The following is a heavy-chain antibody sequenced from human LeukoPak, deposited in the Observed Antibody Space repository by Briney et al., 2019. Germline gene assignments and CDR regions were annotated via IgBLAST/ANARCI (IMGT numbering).Heavy chain of an antibody. Sequence: PGGSLRVSCAASGFTFDDHGMSWVRQAPGKGLEWVSAISGSGGSTYYADSVKGRFTISRDNSKHTLYLQMNSLRAEDTAVYYCAKELELGYFDYWGQGTLVTVSS. D-gene: IGHD1-7*01. CDR1: GFTFDDHG. V-gene: IGHV3-23*01. CDR2: ISGSGGST. CDR3: AKELELGYFDY. J-gene: IGHJ4*02.